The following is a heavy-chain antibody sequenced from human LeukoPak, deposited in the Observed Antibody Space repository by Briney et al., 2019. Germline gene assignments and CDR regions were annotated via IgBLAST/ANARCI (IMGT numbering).Heavy chain of an antibody. J-gene: IGHJ1*01. CDR2: IYYSGSN. CDR3: ARGAWYSSSWYECFQH. Sequence: SETLSLTCTVSGGSISSYYWSWSRQPPGKGLEWIGYIYYSGSNNYNPSLKSRVTISVDTSKNQVSLKLTSVTAADTAVYYCARGAWYSSSWYECFQHWGQGTLVTVSS. V-gene: IGHV4-59*01. CDR1: GGSISSYY. D-gene: IGHD6-13*01.